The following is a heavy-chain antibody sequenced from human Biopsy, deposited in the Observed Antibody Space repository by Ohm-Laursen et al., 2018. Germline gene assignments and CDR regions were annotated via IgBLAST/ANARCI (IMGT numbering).Heavy chain of an antibody. CDR3: ARDWNSGWRLPGMVNYYYNGMDV. D-gene: IGHD5-18*01. V-gene: IGHV1-46*01. Sequence: ASVKVSCKASGYTFTSYYMHWVRQAPGQGLEWMGIINPSGGSTSNTQKFQGRVTMTRDTSTSTVYMELSSLRSENTAVYYCARDWNSGWRLPGMVNYYYNGMDVWGQGTTVTVSS. CDR2: INPSGGST. J-gene: IGHJ6*02. CDR1: GYTFTSYY.